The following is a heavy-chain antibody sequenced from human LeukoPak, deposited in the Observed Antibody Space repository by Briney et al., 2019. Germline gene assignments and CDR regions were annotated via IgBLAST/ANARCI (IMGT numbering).Heavy chain of an antibody. CDR3: ASDSYSSSSYYFDY. V-gene: IGHV3-30*01. D-gene: IGHD6-6*01. J-gene: IGHJ4*02. CDR1: GFTFSNYA. Sequence: GRSLGLSCAASGFTFSNYAMHWVRQAPGKGLEWVAVISYDGSNKYYADSVKGRFTISRDNSKNTLFLQMNSLRAEDTAVYYCASDSYSSSSYYFDYWGQGALVTVSS. CDR2: ISYDGSNK.